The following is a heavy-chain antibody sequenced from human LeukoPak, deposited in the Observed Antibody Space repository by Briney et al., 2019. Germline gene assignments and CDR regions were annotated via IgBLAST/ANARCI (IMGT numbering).Heavy chain of an antibody. J-gene: IGHJ3*02. CDR1: GFTFSSYW. D-gene: IGHD4-17*01. V-gene: IGHV3-7*01. Sequence: PGGSLRLSCAASGFTFSSYWMSWVRQAPGKGLKWVANIKQDGSEKYYVDSVKGRFTISRDNAKNSLYLQMNSLRAEDTAVYYCARVTTVTILAFDIWGQGTMVTVSS. CDR3: ARVTTVTILAFDI. CDR2: IKQDGSEK.